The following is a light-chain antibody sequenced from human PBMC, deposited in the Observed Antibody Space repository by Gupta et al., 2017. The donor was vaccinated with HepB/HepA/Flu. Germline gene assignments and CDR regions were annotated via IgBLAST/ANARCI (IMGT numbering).Light chain of an antibody. J-gene: IGKJ1*01. CDR2: RVS. Sequence: DVVMTQSPHSLPVTLGQPASISCRSSQSVVYTNGIAYLSWFLQRPGQSPRRLIYRVSNRDSGVPDRFSGSGSGTDFTLKISRVEAEDVGVYYCMQGTHWPVTFGQGTKVEI. CDR1: QSVVYTNGIAY. CDR3: MQGTHWPVT. V-gene: IGKV2-30*01.